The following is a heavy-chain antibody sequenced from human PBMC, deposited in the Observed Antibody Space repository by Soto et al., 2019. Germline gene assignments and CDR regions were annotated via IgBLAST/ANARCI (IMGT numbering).Heavy chain of an antibody. CDR2: ISGSGGST. Sequence: VQLVESGGGVVQPGRSLRLSCAASGFTFSSYGMHWVRQAPGKGLEWVSAISGSGGSTYYADSVKGRFTISRDNSKNTLYLQMNSLRAEDTAVYYCAKDPSNWNSKNYFDYWGQGTLVTVSS. D-gene: IGHD1-1*01. CDR3: AKDPSNWNSKNYFDY. V-gene: IGHV3-23*04. CDR1: GFTFSSYG. J-gene: IGHJ4*02.